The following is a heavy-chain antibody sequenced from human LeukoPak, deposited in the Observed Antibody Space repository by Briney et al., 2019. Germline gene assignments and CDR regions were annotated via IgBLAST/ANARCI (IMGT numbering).Heavy chain of an antibody. D-gene: IGHD6-13*01. CDR1: GFPFSSYA. V-gene: IGHV3-23*01. CDR2: ISSTSGST. J-gene: IGHJ4*02. CDR3: AKDHDFKAAYSSSWTDY. Sequence: GGSLRLSCAASGFPFSSYAMSWVRQAPEKGLQCVSAISSTSGSTFYADSVKGRFTIYRDNSKNTVYLQMNSLRAEDTAVYYCAKDHDFKAAYSSSWTDYWGQGTLVIVSS.